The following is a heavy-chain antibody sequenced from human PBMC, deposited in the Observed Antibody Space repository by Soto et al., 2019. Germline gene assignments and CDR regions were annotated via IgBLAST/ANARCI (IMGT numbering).Heavy chain of an antibody. Sequence: QVQLVQSGAEVKKPGASVKVSCKASGYTFTSYGISWVREAPGQGLEWMGWISAYNGNTNYAQKLQGRVTMTTDTSTSTAYMELRSLRSDDTAVYYCARDHAYDYIWGSYRSPGDYWGQGTLVTVSS. CDR2: ISAYNGNT. CDR3: ARDHAYDYIWGSYRSPGDY. J-gene: IGHJ4*02. D-gene: IGHD3-16*02. CDR1: GYTFTSYG. V-gene: IGHV1-18*01.